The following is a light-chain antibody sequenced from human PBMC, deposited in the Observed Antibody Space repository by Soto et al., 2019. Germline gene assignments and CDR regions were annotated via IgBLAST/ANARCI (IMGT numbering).Light chain of an antibody. J-gene: IGLJ3*02. CDR3: CSFSTSETWV. V-gene: IGLV2-14*01. CDR2: GVS. Sequence: QSALTQPASVSGSPGQSITISCTGTSSDVGAYNYVSWFQQHPGKAPELMIYGVSNRPSEVSTRFSGSKSGNTASLTISGLQAEDEADYYCCSFSTSETWVFGGGTQLTVL. CDR1: SSDVGAYNY.